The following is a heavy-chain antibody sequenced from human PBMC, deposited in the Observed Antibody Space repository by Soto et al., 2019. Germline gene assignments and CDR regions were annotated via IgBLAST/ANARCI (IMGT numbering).Heavy chain of an antibody. Sequence: GASVKVSCKASGGTFSSYAISWVRQAPGQGLEWMGGIIPIFGTANYAQKFQGRVTITADKSTSTAYMELSSLRSEDMAVYYCARGSEELRWTGDYFDYWGQGTLVTVSS. CDR1: GGTFSSYA. V-gene: IGHV1-69*06. CDR3: ARGSEELRWTGDYFDY. J-gene: IGHJ4*02. D-gene: IGHD1-26*01. CDR2: IIPIFGTA.